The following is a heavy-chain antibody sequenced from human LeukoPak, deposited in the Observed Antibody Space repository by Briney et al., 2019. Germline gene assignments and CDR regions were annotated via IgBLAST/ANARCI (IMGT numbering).Heavy chain of an antibody. CDR3: AVDYYDSSGYSTGFDY. Sequence: LSLTCGVYGGSFSGYYWSWIRQPPGKGLEWVSYISSSGSTIYYADSVKGRFTISRDNSKNTLYLQMNSLRAEDTAVYYCAVDYYDSSGYSTGFDYWGQGTLVTVSS. V-gene: IGHV3-11*04. J-gene: IGHJ4*02. CDR1: GGSFSGYY. CDR2: ISSSGSTI. D-gene: IGHD3-22*01.